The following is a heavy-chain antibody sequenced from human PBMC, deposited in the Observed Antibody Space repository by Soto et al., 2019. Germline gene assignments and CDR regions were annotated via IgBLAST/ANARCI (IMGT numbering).Heavy chain of an antibody. J-gene: IGHJ4*02. V-gene: IGHV4-31*11. CDR1: GGSISSGGYY. CDR3: ARGTMVRFLDY. CDR2: IYYSGST. Sequence: SETLSLTCAVSGGSISSGGYYWSWIRQHPGKGLEWIGYIYYSGSTYYNPSLKSRVTISVDTSKNQFSLKLSSVTAADTAVYYCARGTMVRFLDYWGQGTLVTVSS. D-gene: IGHD3-10*01.